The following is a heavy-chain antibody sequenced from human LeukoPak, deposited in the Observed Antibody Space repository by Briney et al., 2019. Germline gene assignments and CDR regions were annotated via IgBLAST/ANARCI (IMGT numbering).Heavy chain of an antibody. D-gene: IGHD1-7*01. V-gene: IGHV3-11*04. CDR2: ISGSGTIM. Sequence: PGGSLRLSCAASGFTFSDSYMTWIRQAPGKGLEWVSYISGSGTIMYYADSVKGRFTISRDNAKNSLFLQMNSLRAEDTAVYYCVRGWWNYVSWGQGTLVTVSS. CDR1: GFTFSDSY. J-gene: IGHJ4*02. CDR3: VRGWWNYVS.